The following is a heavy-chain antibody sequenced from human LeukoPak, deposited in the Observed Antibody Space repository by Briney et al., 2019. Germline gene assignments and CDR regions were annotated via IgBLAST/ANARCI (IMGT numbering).Heavy chain of an antibody. CDR2: IYYSGST. Sequence: SETLSLTCTVSGGSISSYCWSWIRQPPGKGLEWIGYIYYSGSTNYNPSLKSRVTISVDTSKNQFSLKLSSVTAADTAVYYCARVGGYEPNYFDYWGQGTLVTVSS. V-gene: IGHV4-59*01. CDR3: ARVGGYEPNYFDY. CDR1: GGSISSYC. J-gene: IGHJ4*02. D-gene: IGHD5-12*01.